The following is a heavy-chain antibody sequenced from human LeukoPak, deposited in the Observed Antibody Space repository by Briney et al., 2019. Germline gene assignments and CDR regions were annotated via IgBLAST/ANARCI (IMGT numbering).Heavy chain of an antibody. J-gene: IGHJ5*02. CDR3: ARGRRSTMIVVATRNNWFDP. D-gene: IGHD3-22*01. CDR2: INHSGST. Sequence: PSETLSLTCTVSGGSISSGGYYWSWIRQPPGKGLEWIGEINHSGSTNYNPSLKSRVTISVDTSKNQFSLKLSSVTAADTAVYYCARGRRSTMIVVATRNNWFDPWGQGTLVTVSS. V-gene: IGHV4-39*07. CDR1: GGSISSGGYY.